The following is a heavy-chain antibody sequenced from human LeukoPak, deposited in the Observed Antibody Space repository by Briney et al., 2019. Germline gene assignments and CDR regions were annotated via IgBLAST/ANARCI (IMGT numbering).Heavy chain of an antibody. Sequence: SGPTLVKPTQTLTLTCTFSGFSLSTSAVGVGWIRQPPGKALEWLALFYWNDDKRYNPSLKSRLTITKDTSKNQVVLTMTNMDPVDTATYYCAHRLLGSGWYRAFDYWGQGTLVTVSS. J-gene: IGHJ4*02. CDR3: AHRLLGSGWYRAFDY. D-gene: IGHD6-19*01. CDR1: GFSLSTSAVG. CDR2: FYWNDDK. V-gene: IGHV2-5*01.